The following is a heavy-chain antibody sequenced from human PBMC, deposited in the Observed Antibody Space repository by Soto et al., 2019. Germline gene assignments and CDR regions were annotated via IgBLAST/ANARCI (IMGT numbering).Heavy chain of an antibody. CDR2: VNAGNENT. CDR1: GYRFTKYD. V-gene: IGHV1-3*01. J-gene: IGHJ4*02. D-gene: IGHD4-17*01. CDR3: ATQSPDYANRDFDY. Sequence: VHLAQSGAEVKKPGASVKVSCQASGYRFTKYDIHWVRQAPGKRLEWMGWVNAGNENTKSSQKFQGRVSITWDTAASTVYMELSSLRSEDTAVYFCATQSPDYANRDFDYWGQGTLVTVSS.